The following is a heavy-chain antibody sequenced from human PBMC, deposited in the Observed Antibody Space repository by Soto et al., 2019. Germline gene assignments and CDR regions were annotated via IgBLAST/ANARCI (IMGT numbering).Heavy chain of an antibody. D-gene: IGHD4-17*01. CDR2: VSPDAVNT. Sequence: GGSLRLSCAGSGFSFSTTTLHWVRQAPGKGLEYVSAVSPDAVNTYYANSVKGRFTISRDNSKNTLYLQMGSLRAEDMAVYYCARDEYGDYIFTYWGRGTLVTVSS. CDR3: ARDEYGDYIFTY. V-gene: IGHV3-64*01. CDR1: GFSFSTTT. J-gene: IGHJ4*01.